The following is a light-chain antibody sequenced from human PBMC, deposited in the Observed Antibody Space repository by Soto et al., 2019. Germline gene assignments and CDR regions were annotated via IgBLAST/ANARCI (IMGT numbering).Light chain of an antibody. V-gene: IGKV3-11*01. J-gene: IGKJ4*01. CDR3: QQRSAWPFT. CDR2: DAS. Sequence: IVLTQSPATLSLSPGKRASLSCRASQTVGKDLGWYQVRPGQAPRLLIFDASTRATGVPPRFSGSRSGSDFTLTISSLVPEDFALYYCQQRSAWPFTFGGGTSVLIK. CDR1: QTVGKD.